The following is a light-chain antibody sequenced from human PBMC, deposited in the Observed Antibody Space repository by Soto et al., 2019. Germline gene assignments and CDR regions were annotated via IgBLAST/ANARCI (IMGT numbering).Light chain of an antibody. CDR1: QSVRTK. CDR3: QQYNSWPPIT. Sequence: EIVMTQSPGTLSVSPGEGATLFCRASQSVRTKLAWYQQRAGQAPRLLMYGASTRATGIPDRFSGSGSGTEFTLPISSLQSEDFAVYDCQQYNSWPPITFGQGTRLASK. CDR2: GAS. V-gene: IGKV3-15*01. J-gene: IGKJ5*01.